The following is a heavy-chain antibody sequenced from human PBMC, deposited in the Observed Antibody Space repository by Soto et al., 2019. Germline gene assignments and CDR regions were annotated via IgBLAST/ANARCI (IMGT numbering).Heavy chain of an antibody. V-gene: IGHV1-58*02. J-gene: IGHJ4*02. D-gene: IGHD3-22*01. Sequence: GASVKVSCKASGFTFTSSAMQWVRQARGQRLEWIGWIVVGSGNTNYAQKFQERVTITRDMSTSTAYMELSSLRSEDTAVYYCAAYYYDSSGYYSLGDYWGQGTLVTVSS. CDR1: GFTFTSSA. CDR2: IVVGSGNT. CDR3: AAYYYDSSGYYSLGDY.